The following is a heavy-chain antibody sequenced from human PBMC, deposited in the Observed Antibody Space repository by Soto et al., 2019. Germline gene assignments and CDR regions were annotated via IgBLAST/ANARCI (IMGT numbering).Heavy chain of an antibody. V-gene: IGHV4-39*07. J-gene: IGHJ4*02. CDR2: IYYSGST. CDR3: ARSSQSTVITFDY. Sequence: SETLSLTYTVSGGSISSSSYYWGWIRQPPGKGLEWIGSIYYSGSTYYNPSLKSRVTISVDTSKNQFSLKLSSVTAADTAVYYCARSSQSTVITFDYWGQGTLVTVSS. D-gene: IGHD3-22*01. CDR1: GGSISSSSYY.